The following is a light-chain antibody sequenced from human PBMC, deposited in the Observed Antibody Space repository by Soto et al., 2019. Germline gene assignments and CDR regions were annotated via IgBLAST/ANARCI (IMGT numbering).Light chain of an antibody. Sequence: ETVLTQSPGTVSLSPGERATLSCRSSQRVNSNYLAWYQQKPGQAPRLLIYGVFNRATGIPDRFSGSGSGTDFTLTISVLEPEDSAVYYCQHYDGSPRTFGQGNKLESK. CDR2: GVF. V-gene: IGKV3-20*01. CDR3: QHYDGSPRT. CDR1: QRVNSNY. J-gene: IGKJ2*01.